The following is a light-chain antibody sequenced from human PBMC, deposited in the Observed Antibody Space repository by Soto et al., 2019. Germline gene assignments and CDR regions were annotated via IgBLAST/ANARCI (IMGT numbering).Light chain of an antibody. CDR3: QQYGSSPGT. CDR1: QSVSSSY. CDR2: GAS. J-gene: IGKJ1*01. V-gene: IGKV3-20*01. Sequence: VLSQSPGTLSLSPGERATLSCRASQSVSSSYLAWYQPKPGQAPRRLIYGASSRATGIPDRFSGSGSGTDFTLTISRLEPEDFAVYYCQQYGSSPGTFGQGTKVDIK.